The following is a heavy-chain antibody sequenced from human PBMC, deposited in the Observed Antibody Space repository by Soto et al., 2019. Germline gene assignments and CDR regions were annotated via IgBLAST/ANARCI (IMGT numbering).Heavy chain of an antibody. J-gene: IGHJ4*02. V-gene: IGHV4-59*01. D-gene: IGHD6-19*01. CDR3: AREKYSSGWYDQLDY. CDR2: IYYSGST. CDR1: GGSISSYY. Sequence: SETLSLTCTVSGGSISSYYWSWIRQPPGKGLEWIGYIYYSGSTNYNPSLKSRVTISVDTSKNQFSLKLSSVTAADTAVYYCAREKYSSGWYDQLDYWGQGTLVTVSS.